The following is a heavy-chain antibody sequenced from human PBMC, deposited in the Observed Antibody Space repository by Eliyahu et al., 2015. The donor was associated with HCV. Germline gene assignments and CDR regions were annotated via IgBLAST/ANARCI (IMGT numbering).Heavy chain of an antibody. Sequence: QLQLRESGPRLLKPSQTLSLTCTLXGGXLSSRXFYWSXXRQPPGKGLEWIADFYYSATSYSTPSLESRVTISVDTSKNLFSLNLTSVTAADTATYYCARGHVDGYWFDPWGQGTLVTVSS. CDR3: ARGHVDGYWFDP. J-gene: IGHJ5*02. CDR1: GGXLSSRXFY. CDR2: FYYSATS. V-gene: IGHV4-30-4*01. D-gene: IGHD3/OR15-3a*01.